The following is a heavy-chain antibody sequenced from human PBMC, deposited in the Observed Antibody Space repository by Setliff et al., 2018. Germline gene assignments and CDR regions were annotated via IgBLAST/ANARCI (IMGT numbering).Heavy chain of an antibody. CDR2: IYHGGNT. V-gene: IGHV4-4*02. CDR3: ARGIGGYCSSMSCSNESWP. Sequence: SETLSLTCDVSGGSVSSSSWWTWVRQPPGKGLEWIGQIYHGGNTRYNPSLKSRLTMSIDKSKNQVSLELSSVTTADTAVYYCARGIGGYCSSMSCSNESWPWGQGTLVTVSS. CDR1: GGSVSSSSW. J-gene: IGHJ5*02. D-gene: IGHD2-2*01.